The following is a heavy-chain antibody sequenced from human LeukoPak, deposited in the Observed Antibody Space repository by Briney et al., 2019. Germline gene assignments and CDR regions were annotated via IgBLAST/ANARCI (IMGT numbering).Heavy chain of an antibody. J-gene: IGHJ4*02. CDR3: ARGEMATDSGNFDY. V-gene: IGHV6-1*01. CDR2: TYYRSKWYN. CDR1: GDSVSSNSAA. D-gene: IGHD5-24*01. Sequence: SQTLSLTCAISGDSVSSNSAAWNWIRQSPSRGLEWLGRTYYRSKWYNDYAVSVKSRIAINPDTSKNQFSLQLNSVTPEDTAVYYCARGEMATDSGNFDYWGQGTLVTVSS.